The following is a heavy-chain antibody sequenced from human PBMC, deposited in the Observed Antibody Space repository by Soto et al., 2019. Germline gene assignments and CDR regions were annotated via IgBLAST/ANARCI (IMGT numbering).Heavy chain of an antibody. D-gene: IGHD6-6*01. Sequence: QVQLVQSGAEVKKPGSSVKVSCKASGGTFSSYAISWVRQAPGQGLEWMGGIIPIFGTANYAQKFQGRVTITADESTSTDYMELSSLRSEDTAVYYCARRPSIAARRSKGYCYYGMDVWGQGTTVTVSS. V-gene: IGHV1-69*01. CDR1: GGTFSSYA. CDR2: IIPIFGTA. J-gene: IGHJ6*02. CDR3: ARRPSIAARRSKGYCYYGMDV.